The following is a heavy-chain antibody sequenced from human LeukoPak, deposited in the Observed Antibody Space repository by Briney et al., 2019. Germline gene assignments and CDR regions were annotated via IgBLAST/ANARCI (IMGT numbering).Heavy chain of an antibody. CDR1: GYSISSGYY. CDR3: ARLNSNPSGHLTRYYYYMDV. V-gene: IGHV4-38-2*01. CDR2: IYHSGST. Sequence: SETLSLTCAVSGYSISSGYYWGWIRQPPGKGLEWIGSIYHSGSTYYNPSLKSRVTISVDTSKNQFSLKLSSVTAADTAVYYCARLNSNPSGHLTRYYYYMDVWGKGTTVSVSS. D-gene: IGHD4/OR15-4a*01. J-gene: IGHJ6*03.